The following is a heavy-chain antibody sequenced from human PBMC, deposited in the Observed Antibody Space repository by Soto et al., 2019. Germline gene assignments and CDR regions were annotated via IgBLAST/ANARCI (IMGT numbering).Heavy chain of an antibody. Sequence: GGSLRLSCAASGFTFSSYSMNWVRQAPGKGLEWVSSISSSSSYIYYADSVKGRFTISRDNAKNSLYLQMNSLRAEDTAVYYCARDRLGPYGDYGSDYWGQATLVTVSS. V-gene: IGHV3-21*01. D-gene: IGHD4-17*01. CDR1: GFTFSSYS. CDR3: ARDRLGPYGDYGSDY. J-gene: IGHJ4*02. CDR2: ISSSSSYI.